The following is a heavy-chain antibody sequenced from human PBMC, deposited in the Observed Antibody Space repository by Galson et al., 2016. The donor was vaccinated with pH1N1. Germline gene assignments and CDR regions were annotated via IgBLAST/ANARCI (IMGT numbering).Heavy chain of an antibody. CDR3: ARGGYCSGGSSYDVFDY. D-gene: IGHD2-15*01. CDR1: GYTFTDYD. CDR2: MNPNNDNT. V-gene: IGHV1-8*01. Sequence: SVKVSCKASGYTFTDYDINWVRQGTGQGLEWMGWMNPNNDNTGYAQKFQGRVTMTRNTSISTVYMELSSLRSEDTAVYYCARGGYCSGGSSYDVFDYWGHGTLVTVS. J-gene: IGHJ4*01.